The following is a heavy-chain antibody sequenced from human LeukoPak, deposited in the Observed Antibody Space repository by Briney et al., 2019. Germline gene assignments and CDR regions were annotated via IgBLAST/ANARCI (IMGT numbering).Heavy chain of an antibody. CDR3: AELGITMIGGV. Sequence: GGSLRLSCTASEMTFSSYCMSWVRQAPGKGLEWVANIKPDGSEKYYLDSVKGRFTISRDNAKNSLYLQMNSLRAEDTAVYYCAELGITMIGGVWGKGTTVTISS. J-gene: IGHJ6*04. V-gene: IGHV3-7*01. CDR2: IKPDGSEK. D-gene: IGHD3-10*02. CDR1: EMTFSSYC.